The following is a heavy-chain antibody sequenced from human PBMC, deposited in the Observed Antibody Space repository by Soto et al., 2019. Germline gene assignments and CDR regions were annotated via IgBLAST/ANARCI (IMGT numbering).Heavy chain of an antibody. CDR2: ISNDGSST. D-gene: IGHD3-22*01. CDR3: ARDTYYYDSSDHFSADAFDI. J-gene: IGHJ3*02. Sequence: EVQLVESGGGLVQPGGSLRLSCAASGFTSSSYWIHWVGQAPGKGLVWVSRISNDGSSTNYADSVKGRFTISRDNAKNTVYLQMNSLSAEVTAVYYCARDTYYYDSSDHFSADAFDIWGQGTMVTVSS. V-gene: IGHV3-74*01. CDR1: GFTSSSYW.